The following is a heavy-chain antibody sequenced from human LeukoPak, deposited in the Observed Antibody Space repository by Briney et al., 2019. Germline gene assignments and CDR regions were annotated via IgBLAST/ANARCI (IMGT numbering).Heavy chain of an antibody. J-gene: IGHJ6*04. CDR2: IYTSGST. CDR1: GSSISSYY. CDR3: ARPWGV. D-gene: IGHD1-26*01. Sequence: SETLSLTCTVSGSSISSYYWSWIRQPPGKGLEWIGYIYTSGSTNYNPSLKSRVTISIDTSKNQFSLKLSSVTAADTAVYYCARPWGVWGKGTTVTVSS. V-gene: IGHV4-4*09.